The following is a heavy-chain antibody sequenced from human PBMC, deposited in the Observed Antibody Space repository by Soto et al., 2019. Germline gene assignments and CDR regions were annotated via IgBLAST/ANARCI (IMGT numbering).Heavy chain of an antibody. D-gene: IGHD6-13*01. V-gene: IGHV4-59*08. CDR3: ARRYSSSLDF. CDR2: IFYSGST. Sequence: PSETLSLTCPFSGVSISSYYWSWIRQPPGKGLEWIGYIFYSGSTNYNPSLKSRVTISVDTSKNQFSLKLSSVTAADTAVYYCARRYSSSLDFWGQGTLVTVSS. CDR1: GVSISSYY. J-gene: IGHJ4*02.